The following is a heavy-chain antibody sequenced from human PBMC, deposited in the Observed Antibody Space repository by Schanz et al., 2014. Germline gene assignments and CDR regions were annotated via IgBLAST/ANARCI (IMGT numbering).Heavy chain of an antibody. CDR3: ASSGAGYSSSWDFDY. CDR1: GYNITSND. CDR2: MNPNSGNT. J-gene: IGHJ4*02. D-gene: IGHD6-13*01. Sequence: QVQVVQSGAEVKKPGASVKVSCKASGYNITSNDVTWVRQATGQGLEWMGWMNPNSGNTGYAQKFQGRVTMTRNASTSTVYMELSSLRSEDTAVYYCASSGAGYSSSWDFDYWGQGTLVTVSS. V-gene: IGHV1-8*01.